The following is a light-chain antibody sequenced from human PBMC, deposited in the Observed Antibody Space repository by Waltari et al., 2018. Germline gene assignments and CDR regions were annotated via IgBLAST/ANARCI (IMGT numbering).Light chain of an antibody. J-gene: IGKJ2*01. Sequence: DIQMTQSPSSLSASVGDRVTITCRASQSISSYLNWYQQKRGKAPKLLLYAASRLQSGVPSRFSGSRSGSDFTLTISSLQPEDSATYYCQQGYSTPRTFGQGTRLEIK. CDR2: AAS. CDR3: QQGYSTPRT. CDR1: QSISSY. V-gene: IGKV1-39*01.